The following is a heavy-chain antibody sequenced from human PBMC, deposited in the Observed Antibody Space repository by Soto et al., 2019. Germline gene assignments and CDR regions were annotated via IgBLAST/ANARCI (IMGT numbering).Heavy chain of an antibody. CDR1: GFTFSSYA. J-gene: IGHJ3*02. Sequence: GGSLRLSCAASGFTFSSYAMSWVRQAPGKGLEWVSAISGSGGSTYYADSVKGRFTISRDNSKNTLYLQMNSLRAEDTAVYYCAKVLYNWNDVRDAFDIWGQGTMVTVSS. CDR3: AKVLYNWNDVRDAFDI. D-gene: IGHD1-1*01. V-gene: IGHV3-23*01. CDR2: ISGSGGST.